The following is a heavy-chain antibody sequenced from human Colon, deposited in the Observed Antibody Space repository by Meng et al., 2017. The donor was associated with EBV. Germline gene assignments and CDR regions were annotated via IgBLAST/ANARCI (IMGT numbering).Heavy chain of an antibody. CDR2: IYHSGRT. V-gene: IGHV4-4*02. CDR3: TTLYGDSIS. J-gene: IGHJ4*02. Sequence: QVQLQQWGAGLLKPSXXLSLTCDVSGGSIRNDQWWSWVRQAPGKGLEWIGEIYHSGRTNYNPSVKSRVSMSVDKSQNHFSLRLSSVTAADTAVYYCTTLYGDSISWGQGTLVTVSS. D-gene: IGHD4-17*01. CDR1: GGSIRNDQW.